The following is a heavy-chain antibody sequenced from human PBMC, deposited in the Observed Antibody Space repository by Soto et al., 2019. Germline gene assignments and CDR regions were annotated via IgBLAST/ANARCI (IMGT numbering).Heavy chain of an antibody. J-gene: IGHJ4*02. V-gene: IGHV4-59*01. D-gene: IGHD2-15*01. Sequence: TSETLSLTCTVSGGSISIDYWSWVRQPPGRGLEWIGYTYYSGSTTYDPSRKSRVTRSIGTSKNQFSLILTSVTAADSALYYCARFCSGANCHSKRLDYWGQGTRVTVCS. CDR1: GGSISIDY. CDR2: TYYSGST. CDR3: ARFCSGANCHSKRLDY.